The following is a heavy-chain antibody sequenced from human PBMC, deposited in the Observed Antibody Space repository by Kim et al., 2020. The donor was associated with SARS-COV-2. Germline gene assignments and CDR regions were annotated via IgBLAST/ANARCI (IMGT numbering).Heavy chain of an antibody. D-gene: IGHD6-13*01. Sequence: YNPSLKSRVTISVDTSKNQFSLKLSSVTAADTAVYYCARDSLQQLASFDYWGQGTLVTVSS. CDR3: ARDSLQQLASFDY. J-gene: IGHJ4*02. V-gene: IGHV4-30-2*04.